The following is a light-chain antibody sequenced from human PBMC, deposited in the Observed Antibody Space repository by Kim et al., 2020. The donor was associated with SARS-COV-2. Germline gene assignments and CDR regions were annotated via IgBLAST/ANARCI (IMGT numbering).Light chain of an antibody. J-gene: IGKJ4*01. CDR2: DAS. Sequence: LAPGERATLSCRASQSVSSYLVWYQHKPGQTPRLRIYDASNRATGIPARFSGSGSGTDFTLTISSLEAEDFAVYYCQQWNSWPLTFGGGTKVDIK. CDR3: QQWNSWPLT. CDR1: QSVSSY. V-gene: IGKV3-11*01.